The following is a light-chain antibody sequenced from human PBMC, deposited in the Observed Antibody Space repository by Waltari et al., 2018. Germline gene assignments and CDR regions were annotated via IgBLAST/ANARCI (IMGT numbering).Light chain of an antibody. V-gene: IGKV3-15*01. CDR3: QQYNNWPLA. CDR1: QSVSSN. CDR2: GAS. J-gene: IGKJ1*01. Sequence: ETVMTQSPDTLSVSPGERATLSCRASQSVSSNLAWYQQKPGQAPRLLIYGASTRATGIPARFSGSGSGTEFTLTISSLQSEDFAVYYCQQYNNWPLAFGQGTKVEIK.